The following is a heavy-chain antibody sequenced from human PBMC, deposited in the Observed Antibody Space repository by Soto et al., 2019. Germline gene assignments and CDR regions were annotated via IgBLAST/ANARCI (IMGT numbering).Heavy chain of an antibody. CDR2: IVVGSGNT. CDR3: AADSIIQLWLGGYYYGMDV. V-gene: IGHV1-58*01. Sequence: ASVKVSCKASGFTFTSSAVQWVRQARGQRLEWIGWIVVGSGNTNYAQKFQERVTITRDMSTSTAYMELSSLRSEDTAVYYCAADSIIQLWLGGYYYGMDVWGQGTTVTVS. J-gene: IGHJ6*02. CDR1: GFTFTSSA. D-gene: IGHD5-18*01.